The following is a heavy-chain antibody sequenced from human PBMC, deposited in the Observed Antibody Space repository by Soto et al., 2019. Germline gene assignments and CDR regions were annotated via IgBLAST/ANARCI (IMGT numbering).Heavy chain of an antibody. V-gene: IGHV1-18*01. J-gene: IGHJ4*02. CDR3: ARTVGPAAISGRGLYYFDY. CDR2: ISAYNGNT. CDR1: GYTFTSYG. D-gene: IGHD2-2*02. Sequence: ASVKVSCKASGYTFTSYGISWVRQAPGQGLEWMGWISAYNGNTNYAQKLPGRVTMTTDTSTSTAYMELRSLRSDDTAVYYCARTVGPAAISGRGLYYFDYWGQGTLVTVSS.